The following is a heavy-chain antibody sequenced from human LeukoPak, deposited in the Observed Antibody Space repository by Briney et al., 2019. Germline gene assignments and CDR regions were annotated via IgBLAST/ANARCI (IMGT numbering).Heavy chain of an antibody. D-gene: IGHD3-10*01. CDR3: ARYSEGSGSYYNVHFDY. Sequence: PGGSLRLSCAASGFTFSDYYMSWIRQAPGKGLEWVSYISSSGSTIYYADSVKGRFTISRDNAKNSLYLQMNSLRAEDTAVYHCARYSEGSGSYYNVHFDYWGQGTLVTVSS. CDR1: GFTFSDYY. V-gene: IGHV3-11*01. J-gene: IGHJ4*02. CDR2: ISSSGSTI.